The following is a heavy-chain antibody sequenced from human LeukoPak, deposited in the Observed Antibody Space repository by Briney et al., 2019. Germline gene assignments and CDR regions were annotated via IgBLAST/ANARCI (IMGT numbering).Heavy chain of an antibody. V-gene: IGHV4-61*02. CDR3: ARAGYSSGWYGGYYFDY. J-gene: IGHJ4*02. CDR1: GGSIGSGSYY. D-gene: IGHD6-19*01. CDR2: IYTSGST. Sequence: KASQTLSLTCTVSGGSIGSGSYYWSWIRRPAGKGLEWIGRIYTSGSTNYNPSLKSRVTISVDTSKNQFSLKLSSVTAADTAVYYCARAGYSSGWYGGYYFDYWGQGTLVTVSS.